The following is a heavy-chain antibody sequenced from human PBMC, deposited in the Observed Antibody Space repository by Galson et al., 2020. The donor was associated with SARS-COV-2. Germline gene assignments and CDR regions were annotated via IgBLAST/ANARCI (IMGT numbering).Heavy chain of an antibody. V-gene: IGHV4-39*07. J-gene: IGHJ4*02. CDR2: LPYSGST. D-gene: IGHD4-4*01. Sequence: SETLSLTCTVSGGSISSSRYYWGWLRQPPGKGLEWIGSLPYSGSTYYNPSLKSRVTISVDTSKNQFSLKLNSVTAADTAVYYCAREAGNSWYFDYWAQGTLVTVSS. CDR1: GGSISSSRYY. CDR3: AREAGNSWYFDY.